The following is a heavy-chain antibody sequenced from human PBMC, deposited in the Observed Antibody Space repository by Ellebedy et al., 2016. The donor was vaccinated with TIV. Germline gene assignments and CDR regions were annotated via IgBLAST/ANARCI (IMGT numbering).Heavy chain of an antibody. D-gene: IGHD5-18*01. V-gene: IGHV3-23*01. J-gene: IGHJ4*02. CDR2: ISGSGGST. Sequence: ETLSLTCTVSGGSISSSSYYWGWVRQAPGKGLEWVSAISGSGGSTYYADSVKGRFTISRDNSKNTLYLQMNSLRAEDTAVYFCVKDGPHGYGYPYYFDYWGQGTLVTVSS. CDR1: GGSISSSSYY. CDR3: VKDGPHGYGYPYYFDY.